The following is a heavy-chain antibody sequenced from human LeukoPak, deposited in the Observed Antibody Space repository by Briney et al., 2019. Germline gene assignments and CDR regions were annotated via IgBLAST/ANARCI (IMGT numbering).Heavy chain of an antibody. CDR1: GYTFTSYY. D-gene: IGHD3-3*01. CDR3: ARGTYPRFLEWFPPGDAFDI. J-gene: IGHJ3*02. V-gene: IGHV1-46*01. Sequence: ASVKVSCKASGYTFTSYYMHWVRQAPGQGLEWMGIINPSGGSTSYAQKFQGRVTMTRDTSTSTVYMELSSLRSEDTAVYYCARGTYPRFLEWFPPGDAFDIWGQGTMVTVSS. CDR2: INPSGGST.